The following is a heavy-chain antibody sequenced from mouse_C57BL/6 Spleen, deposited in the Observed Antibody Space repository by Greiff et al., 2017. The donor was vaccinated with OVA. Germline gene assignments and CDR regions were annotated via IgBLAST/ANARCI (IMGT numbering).Heavy chain of an antibody. Sequence: QVQLQQSGPELVKPGASVKISCKASGYAFSSSWMNWVKQRPGKGLEWIGRIYPGDGDTNYNGKFKGKATLTADKSSSTAYMQLSSLTSEDSAVFFCAGSSYGLDFDYWGQGTTLTVSS. J-gene: IGHJ2*01. V-gene: IGHV1-82*01. CDR1: GYAFSSSW. CDR3: AGSSYGLDFDY. CDR2: IYPGDGDT. D-gene: IGHD1-1*01.